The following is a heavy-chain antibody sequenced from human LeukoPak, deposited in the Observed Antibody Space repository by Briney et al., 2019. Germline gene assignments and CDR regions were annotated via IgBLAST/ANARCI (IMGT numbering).Heavy chain of an antibody. Sequence: PGGSLRLSCAASGFTFSSYAMSWVRQAPGKGLERVSAISGSGGSTYYADSVKGRFTISRDNSKNTLYLQMNSLRAEDTAVYYCAKGGIMQSSSPGLQYFDLWGRGTLVSVSS. J-gene: IGHJ2*01. V-gene: IGHV3-23*01. CDR3: AKGGIMQSSSPGLQYFDL. CDR1: GFTFSSYA. CDR2: ISGSGGST. D-gene: IGHD6-6*01.